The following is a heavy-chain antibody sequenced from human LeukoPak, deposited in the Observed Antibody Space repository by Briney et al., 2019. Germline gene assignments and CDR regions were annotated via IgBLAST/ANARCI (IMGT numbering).Heavy chain of an antibody. V-gene: IGHV1-8*01. J-gene: IGHJ4*02. D-gene: IGHD2-2*01. CDR2: MSPVSGIG. CDR1: GYIFNDFD. CDR3: ARAPMGTAALY. Sequence: APVKVSCKASGYIFNDFDINWVRQAPGQGLEWMGWMSPVSGIGGSAQRFQGSVTLTRDTSISTAYMEVSSLRSDDTAFYYCARAPMGTAALYWGQGTLVTVSS.